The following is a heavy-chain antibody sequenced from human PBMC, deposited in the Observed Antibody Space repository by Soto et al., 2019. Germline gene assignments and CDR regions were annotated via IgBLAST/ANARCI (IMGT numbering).Heavy chain of an antibody. D-gene: IGHD3-3*01. CDR1: GFPLSNARMG. CDR3: ARSYYDFCSGYYSFDY. Sequence: QDTLKEPGPVLVKPTETLTLTCTVSGFPLSNARMGVSWIRPPPAKALEWLAHIFSNDENSYSTSLKSRLTISKDTSKRQLVLIMTNMDPVDTATYYCARSYYDFCSGYYSFDYWGQGTLVTVSS. CDR2: IFSNDEN. V-gene: IGHV2-26*01. J-gene: IGHJ4*02.